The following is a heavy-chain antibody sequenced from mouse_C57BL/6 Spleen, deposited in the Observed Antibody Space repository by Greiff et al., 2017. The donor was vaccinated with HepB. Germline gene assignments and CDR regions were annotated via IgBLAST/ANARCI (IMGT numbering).Heavy chain of an antibody. CDR1: GYAFSSSW. Sequence: VQLQQSGPELVKPGASVKISCKASGYAFSSSWMNWVKQRPGKGLEWLGRIYPGDGDTNYNGKFKGKATLTADKSSSTAYMQRSSLTSADSAVYFVARSDYESWFAYWGQGTLVTVSA. CDR3: ARSDYESWFAY. CDR2: IYPGDGDT. D-gene: IGHD2-4*01. J-gene: IGHJ3*01. V-gene: IGHV1-82*01.